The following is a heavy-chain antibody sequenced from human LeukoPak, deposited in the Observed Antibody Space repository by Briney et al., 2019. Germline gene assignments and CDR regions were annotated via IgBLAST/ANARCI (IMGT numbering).Heavy chain of an antibody. CDR1: GGTFSSYA. CDR3: AREHSYAQIYCDY. CDR2: IIPILGIA. V-gene: IGHV1-69*04. D-gene: IGHD5-18*01. Sequence: SVKVSCKASGGTFSSYAISWVRQAPGQGLEWMGRIIPILGIANYAQKFQGRVTITADKSTSTAYMELSSLRSEDTAAYYCAREHSYAQIYCDYWGQGTLVTVSS. J-gene: IGHJ4*02.